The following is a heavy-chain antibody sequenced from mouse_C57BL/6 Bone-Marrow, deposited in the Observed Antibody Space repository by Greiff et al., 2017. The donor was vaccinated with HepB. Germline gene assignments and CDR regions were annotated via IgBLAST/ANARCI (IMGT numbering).Heavy chain of an antibody. V-gene: IGHV5-6*01. Sequence: EVQGVESGGDLVKPGGSLKLSCAASGFTFSSYGMSWVRQTPDKRLGWVATISSGGSYTYYPDSVKGRFTISRDNAKSTLYLQMSSLKSEDTAMYYCAIGTVKGRWYFDVWGTGTTVTVSS. J-gene: IGHJ1*03. D-gene: IGHD2-14*01. CDR2: ISSGGSYT. CDR3: AIGTVKGRWYFDV. CDR1: GFTFSSYG.